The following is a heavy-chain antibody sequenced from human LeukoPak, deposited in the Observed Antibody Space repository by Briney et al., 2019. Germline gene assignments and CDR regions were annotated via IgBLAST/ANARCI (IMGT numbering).Heavy chain of an antibody. CDR3: AKASIVVVPAVARLHYYYMDV. CDR1: GFTFSDYY. Sequence: GGSLRLSCTASGFTFSDYYMSWIRQAPGKGLEWVSYISSSGSTIYYADSVKGRFTISRDNAKNSLYLQMNSLRAEDTAVYYCAKASIVVVPAVARLHYYYMDVWGKGTTVTVSS. J-gene: IGHJ6*03. D-gene: IGHD2-2*01. V-gene: IGHV3-11*01. CDR2: ISSSGSTI.